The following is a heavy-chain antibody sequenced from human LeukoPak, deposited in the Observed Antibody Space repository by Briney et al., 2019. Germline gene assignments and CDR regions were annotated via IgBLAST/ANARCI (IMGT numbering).Heavy chain of an antibody. CDR1: GFTFNNYG. Sequence: GGSLRLSCAASGFTFNNYGMHWVRQAPGKGLEWVTVISFDGNTRYYVDSVKGRFTISRDNSKNMVYPQMSSLRDEDTAVYYCAKVGVVVPNISGYWGQGTLVTVSS. V-gene: IGHV3-30*18. CDR3: AKVGVVVPNISGY. D-gene: IGHD2-2*01. J-gene: IGHJ4*02. CDR2: ISFDGNTR.